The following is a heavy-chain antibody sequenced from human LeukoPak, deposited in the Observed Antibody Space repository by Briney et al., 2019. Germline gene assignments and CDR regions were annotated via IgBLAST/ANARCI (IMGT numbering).Heavy chain of an antibody. D-gene: IGHD1-26*01. J-gene: IGHJ4*02. Sequence: SETLSLTCTVSGGSISSGGYYWSWIRQPPGKGLEWIGFIHDGGSTSYNSSPKSRVAISVDRSKNQFSLTLSSVTAADTAIYYCARDSPKRYSGSYFDYWGQGTLVTVSS. V-gene: IGHV4-30-2*01. CDR1: GGSISSGGYY. CDR3: ARDSPKRYSGSYFDY. CDR2: IHDGGST.